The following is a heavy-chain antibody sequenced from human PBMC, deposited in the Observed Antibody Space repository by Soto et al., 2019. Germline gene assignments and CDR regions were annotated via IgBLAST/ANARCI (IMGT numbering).Heavy chain of an antibody. CDR2: VYYRGRS. CDR1: GGSVTNSSYY. Sequence: TSETLSLTRTVSGGSVTNSSYYWGWIRQSPGKGLEWIGSVYYRGRSYSKSSVKSRVTISVDTSKNRFSLSLNSVTASDMAVYFCVSQRTTVPTQAYFDYWGPGALVTVSS. V-gene: IGHV4-39*01. CDR3: VSQRTTVPTQAYFDY. D-gene: IGHD4-17*01. J-gene: IGHJ4*02.